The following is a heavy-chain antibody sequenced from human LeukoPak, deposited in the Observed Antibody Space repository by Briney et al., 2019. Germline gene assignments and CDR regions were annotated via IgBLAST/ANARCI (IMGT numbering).Heavy chain of an antibody. CDR2: ISAGADAT. J-gene: IGHJ4*02. CDR1: GLPFSNYA. Sequence: PGGSLRLSCAASGLPFSNYALCWVRRAPGKGLEWVSCISAGADATYYADSVTGRFTISRDNSNNRLFQQMSSLRAEDTAVYYCAVRGIYGYSYWGFFDYWGQGTLVTVSS. CDR3: AVRGIYGYSYWGFFDY. V-gene: IGHV3-23*01. D-gene: IGHD3-22*01.